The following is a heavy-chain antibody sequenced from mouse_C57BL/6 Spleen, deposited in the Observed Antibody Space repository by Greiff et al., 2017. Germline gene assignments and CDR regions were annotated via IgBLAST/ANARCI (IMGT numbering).Heavy chain of an antibody. Sequence: QVQLKQSGAELMKPGASVKLSCKATGYTFTGYWIEWVKQRPGHGLEWIGEILPGSGSTNYNEKFKGKATFTADTSSNTSYMQLSSLTTEDSAIYYWARKGSYDGSWFAYWGQGTLVTVSA. CDR1: GYTFTGYW. D-gene: IGHD2-3*01. CDR3: ARKGSYDGSWFAY. J-gene: IGHJ3*01. V-gene: IGHV1-9*01. CDR2: ILPGSGST.